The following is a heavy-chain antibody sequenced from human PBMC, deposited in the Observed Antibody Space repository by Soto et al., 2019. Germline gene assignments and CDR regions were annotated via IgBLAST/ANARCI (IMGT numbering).Heavy chain of an antibody. D-gene: IGHD5-12*01. Sequence: GGSLRLSCAASGFSFSSYAMSWVRQAPGKGLEWVSVISGSGSSTYYADSVKGRFTISRDNSKNTLDLQLNNLRAEDTAVYYCAKHVNIVATIGYFDYWGQGTLVTVSS. J-gene: IGHJ4*02. V-gene: IGHV3-23*01. CDR2: ISGSGSST. CDR1: GFSFSSYA. CDR3: AKHVNIVATIGYFDY.